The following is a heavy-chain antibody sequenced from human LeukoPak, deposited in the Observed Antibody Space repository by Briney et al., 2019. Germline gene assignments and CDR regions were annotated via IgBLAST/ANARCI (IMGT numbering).Heavy chain of an antibody. V-gene: IGHV1-69*01. Sequence: SVKVSCKASGGTFSSYAISWVRQAPGQGLEWMGGIIPIFGTANYAQKFQGRVTITADESTSTAYMELSSLRSEDTAVYYCARQGYCSSTSCYFYYWGQGTPVTVSS. CDR2: IIPIFGTA. CDR1: GGTFSSYA. D-gene: IGHD2-2*01. CDR3: ARQGYCSSTSCYFYY. J-gene: IGHJ4*02.